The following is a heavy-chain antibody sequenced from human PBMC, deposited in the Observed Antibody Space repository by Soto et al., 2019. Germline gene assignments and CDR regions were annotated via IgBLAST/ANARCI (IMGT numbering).Heavy chain of an antibody. V-gene: IGHV1-58*02. Sequence: GASVKVSCKASGFTFTSSAMQWVRQARGQRLEWIGWIVVGSGNTNYAQKFQERVTITRDMSTSTAYMELSSLRSEDAAVYYCAASSTDLEWLLSPFYWGQGTLVTVSS. CDR1: GFTFTSSA. CDR3: AASSTDLEWLLSPFY. J-gene: IGHJ4*02. CDR2: IVVGSGNT. D-gene: IGHD3-3*01.